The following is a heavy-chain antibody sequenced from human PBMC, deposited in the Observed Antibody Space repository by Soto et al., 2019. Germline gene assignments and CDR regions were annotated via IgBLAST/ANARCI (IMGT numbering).Heavy chain of an antibody. Sequence: QITLKESGPTLVKPTQTLTLTCTFSGFSLSTSGVGVGWIRQPPGKALEWLALIYWDDDKRYSPSLKSRLTITKDTSKNHVVLTMTNMDPVDTDTYYCAHRRGYYDSSGYWFDPWGQGTLVTVSS. CDR3: AHRRGYYDSSGYWFDP. CDR1: GFSLSTSGVG. CDR2: IYWDDDK. V-gene: IGHV2-5*02. D-gene: IGHD3-22*01. J-gene: IGHJ5*02.